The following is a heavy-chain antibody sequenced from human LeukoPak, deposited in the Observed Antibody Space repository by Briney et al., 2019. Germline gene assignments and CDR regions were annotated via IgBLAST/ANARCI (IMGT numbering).Heavy chain of an antibody. Sequence: PGGSLRLSCAASGFTFSSYWMSWVRQAPGKGLEWVANIKQDGSEKYYVDSVKGRFTISRDNAKNSLYLQMNSLRAEDTAVYYCARDNPHSRIAAAGNDAFDIWGQGTMVTVSS. J-gene: IGHJ3*02. V-gene: IGHV3-7*01. D-gene: IGHD6-13*01. CDR1: GFTFSSYW. CDR3: ARDNPHSRIAAAGNDAFDI. CDR2: IKQDGSEK.